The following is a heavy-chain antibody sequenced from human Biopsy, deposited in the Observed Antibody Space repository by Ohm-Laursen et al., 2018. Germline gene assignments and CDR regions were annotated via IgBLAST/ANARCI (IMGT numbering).Heavy chain of an antibody. CDR1: GFTFSSYG. D-gene: IGHD3-16*01. CDR2: LSGSGGTT. J-gene: IGHJ3*02. V-gene: IGHV3-23*01. Sequence: GSLRLSCAASGFTFSSYGMSWVRQAPGKGLEWVSVLSGSGGTTYYADSVKGRFTVSRDNAKNTLYLQMNSLTAEDTAIYYCTRAYRYGLDAFDIWGQGTMVTVSS. CDR3: TRAYRYGLDAFDI.